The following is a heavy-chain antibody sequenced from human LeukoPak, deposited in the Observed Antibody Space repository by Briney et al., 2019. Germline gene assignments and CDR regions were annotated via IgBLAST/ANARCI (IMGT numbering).Heavy chain of an antibody. Sequence: GGSLRLSCAASGFTFSSYAMTWVRQAPGKGLEWVSAISGSGGSTYYADSVKGRFTISRDNSKNTLYLQMNSLRAEDTAVYYCAKDGRITIFGVVIPKEYYFDYWGQGTLVTVSS. CDR1: GFTFSSYA. D-gene: IGHD3-3*01. V-gene: IGHV3-23*01. CDR3: AKDGRITIFGVVIPKEYYFDY. J-gene: IGHJ4*02. CDR2: ISGSGGST.